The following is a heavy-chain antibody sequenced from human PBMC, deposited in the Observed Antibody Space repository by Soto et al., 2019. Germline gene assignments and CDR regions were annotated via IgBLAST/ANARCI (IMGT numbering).Heavy chain of an antibody. J-gene: IGHJ3*02. CDR1: GGSISSGGYY. CDR3: AREGAGPKGSSSWPDDAFDI. CDR2: ISYSGST. V-gene: IGHV4-31*03. D-gene: IGHD6-13*01. Sequence: QVQLQESGPGLVKPSQTLSLTCTVSGGSISSGGYYWSWIRQHPGKGLEWIGYISYSGSTYYNSSLKSRVTISVDTSKNQFSLKLTSVTAADTAVYYCAREGAGPKGSSSWPDDAFDIWSQGTMVTVSS.